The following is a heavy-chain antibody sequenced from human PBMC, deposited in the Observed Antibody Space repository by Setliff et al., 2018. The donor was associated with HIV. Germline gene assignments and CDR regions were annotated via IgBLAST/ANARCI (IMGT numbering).Heavy chain of an antibody. CDR2: IIPILGVA. J-gene: IGHJ5*02. D-gene: IGHD2-15*01. CDR1: GGTFNTYV. V-gene: IGHV1-69*10. Sequence: SVKVSCKASGGTFNTYVISWLRQAPGQGLEWMGGIIPILGVANYAQKFQGRLTITADKSMNTAYMELSSLKSDDTAVYYCARGPEEGDCSGGSCYGNFDPWGQGTLVTVSS. CDR3: ARGPEEGDCSGGSCYGNFDP.